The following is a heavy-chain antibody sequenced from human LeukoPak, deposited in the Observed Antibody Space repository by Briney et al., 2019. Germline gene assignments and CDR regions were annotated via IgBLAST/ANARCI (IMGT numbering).Heavy chain of an antibody. CDR1: GYTFTSYY. J-gene: IGHJ5*02. CDR2: INPSGGST. Sequence: ASVKVSCKASGYTFTSYYMHWVRQAPGQGLEWMGIINPSGGSTSYAQKFQGRVTMTRDTSTSTVYLELSSLRSEDTAVYYCARESDSSGHSDWFDPWGQGTLVTVSS. CDR3: ARESDSSGHSDWFDP. D-gene: IGHD3-22*01. V-gene: IGHV1-46*01.